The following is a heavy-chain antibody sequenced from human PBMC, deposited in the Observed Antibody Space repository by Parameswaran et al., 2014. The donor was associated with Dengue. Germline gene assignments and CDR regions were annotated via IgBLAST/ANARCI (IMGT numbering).Heavy chain of an antibody. V-gene: IGHV1-46*01. CDR3: GRDEYSSSSVDMDV. J-gene: IGHJ6*02. Sequence: WVRQAPGQGLEWMGIINPSGGSTSYAQKFQGRVTMTRDTSTSTVYMELSSLRSEDTAVYYCGRDEYSSSSVDMDVWGQGTTVTVSS. D-gene: IGHD6-6*01. CDR2: INPSGGST.